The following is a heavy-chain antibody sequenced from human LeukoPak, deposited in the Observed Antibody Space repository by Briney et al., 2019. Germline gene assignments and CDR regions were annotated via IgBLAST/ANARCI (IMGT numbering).Heavy chain of an antibody. CDR2: IKQDGSEK. D-gene: IGHD1-20*01. V-gene: IGHV3-7*01. Sequence: GGSLRLSCAASGFTFSSYWMSWVRQAPGKGLEWVANIKQDGSEKYHVDSVKGRFTISRDNAKNSLYLQMNSLRAEDTAVYYCARERGYNWNDPFFDYWGQGTLVTVSS. CDR3: ARERGYNWNDPFFDY. J-gene: IGHJ4*02. CDR1: GFTFSSYW.